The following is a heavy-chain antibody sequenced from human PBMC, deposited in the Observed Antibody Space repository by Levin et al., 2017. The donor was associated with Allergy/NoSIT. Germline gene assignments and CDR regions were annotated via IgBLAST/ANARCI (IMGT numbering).Heavy chain of an antibody. CDR3: ARVSGITGTRGEFDP. D-gene: IGHD1-20*01. V-gene: IGHV3-21*01. CDR2: ISSSSSYI. J-gene: IGHJ5*02. CDR1: GFTFSSYS. Sequence: GGFLRLSCAASGFTFSSYSMNWVRQAPGKGLEWVSSISSSSSYIYYADSVKGRFTISRDNAKNSLYLQMNSLRAEDTAVYYCARVSGITGTRGEFDPWGQGTLVTVSS.